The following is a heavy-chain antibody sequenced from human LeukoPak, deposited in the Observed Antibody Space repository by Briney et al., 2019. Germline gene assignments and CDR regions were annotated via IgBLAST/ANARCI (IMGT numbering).Heavy chain of an antibody. V-gene: IGHV3-23*01. Sequence: GGSLRLSCAVSGITLSNYGMSWVRQAPGKGLGWVAGLSGSGGGTNYADSVKRRFTISRDNAKNTVYLQMNSLRAEDTAVYFCAKRGVVIRVILVGFHKEAYYFDSWGQGALVTVSS. CDR2: LSGSGGGT. CDR3: AKRGVVIRVILVGFHKEAYYFDS. J-gene: IGHJ4*02. D-gene: IGHD3-10*01. CDR1: GITLSNYG.